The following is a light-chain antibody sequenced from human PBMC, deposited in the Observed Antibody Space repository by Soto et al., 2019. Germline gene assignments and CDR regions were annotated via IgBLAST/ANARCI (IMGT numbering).Light chain of an antibody. V-gene: IGKV1-5*03. CDR2: KAS. CDR3: QQYNSYPLT. Sequence: DIQMTQYPSTLSASVGDRVTITCRASQSISSWLAWYQQKPGKAPKLLIYKASSLESGVPSRFSGSGSGTEFTLTISSLQPDDSATYYCQQYNSYPLTFGGGTRWIS. J-gene: IGKJ4*01. CDR1: QSISSW.